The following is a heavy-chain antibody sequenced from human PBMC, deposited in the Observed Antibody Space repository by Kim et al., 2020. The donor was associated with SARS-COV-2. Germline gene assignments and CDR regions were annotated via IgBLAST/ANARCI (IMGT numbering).Heavy chain of an antibody. Sequence: KYTVDSVRGRFTISRDHDKNSLYLQMISLRAEDTAVYYCARGPNYSPFDYWGQGTLVTVSS. CDR3: ARGPNYSPFDY. D-gene: IGHD4-4*01. CDR2: K. J-gene: IGHJ4*02. V-gene: IGHV3-7*04.